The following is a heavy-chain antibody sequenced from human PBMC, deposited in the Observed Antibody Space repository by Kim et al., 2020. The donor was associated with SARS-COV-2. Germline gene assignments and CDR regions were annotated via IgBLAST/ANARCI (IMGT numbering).Heavy chain of an antibody. CDR3: ALVVAATTVDY. D-gene: IGHD2-15*01. J-gene: IGHJ4*02. CDR2: IYYSGST. Sequence: SETLSLTCTVSGGSISSGGYYWSWIRQHPGKGLEWIGYIYYSGSTYYNPSLKSRVTISVDTSKNQFSLKLSSVTAADTAVYYCALVVAATTVDYWGQGTLVTVSS. V-gene: IGHV4-31*03. CDR1: GGSISSGGYY.